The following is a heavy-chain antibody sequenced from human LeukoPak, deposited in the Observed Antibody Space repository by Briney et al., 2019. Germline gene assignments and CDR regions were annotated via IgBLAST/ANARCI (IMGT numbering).Heavy chain of an antibody. CDR1: GGSITSTNY. D-gene: IGHD2-2*02. V-gene: IGHV4-4*03. CDR3: ASLIPLGYCSSTSCDTFDY. Sequence: PPGTLSLTCGVSGGSITSTNYWTWVRQPPGKGLEWIGEVNLQGSTNYNPSLKSRVTISVDTSKNQFSLKLSSVTAADTAVYYCASLIPLGYCSSTSCDTFDYWGQGTLVTVSS. J-gene: IGHJ4*02. CDR2: VNLQGST.